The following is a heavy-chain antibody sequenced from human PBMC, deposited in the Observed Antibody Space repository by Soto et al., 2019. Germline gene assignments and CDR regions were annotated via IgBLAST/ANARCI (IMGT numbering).Heavy chain of an antibody. D-gene: IGHD6-19*01. CDR2: INVGNGNT. CDR1: GYTYISYS. CDR3: ARALSSGWYVSVDY. J-gene: IGHJ4*02. Sequence: ASVKVSCKASGYTYISYSMHWVRQAPGQRLEWMGWINVGNGNTKYSQKFQGRVTITRDTSASTAYMELSSLRSEDTAVYYCARALSSGWYVSVDYWGQGTLVTVSS. V-gene: IGHV1-3*01.